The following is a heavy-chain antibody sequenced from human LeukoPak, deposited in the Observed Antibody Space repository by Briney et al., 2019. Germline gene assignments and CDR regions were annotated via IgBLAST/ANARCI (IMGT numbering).Heavy chain of an antibody. J-gene: IGHJ4*02. CDR1: GVSVSNHY. V-gene: IGHV4-59*02. Sequence: SETLSLTYTVSGVSVSNHYWSWIRQPPGKGLEWIGWFYYSGGTYFNPSLGSRVTISADTSRNHLSLNLRSLTAADTAVCYCARHSSGWHFDSWGQGALVTVSS. CDR2: FYYSGGT. D-gene: IGHD6-19*01. CDR3: ARHSSGWHFDS.